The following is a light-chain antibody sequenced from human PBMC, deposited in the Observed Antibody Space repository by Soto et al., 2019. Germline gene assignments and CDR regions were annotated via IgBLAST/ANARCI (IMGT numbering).Light chain of an antibody. J-gene: IGLJ2*01. CDR3: AAWDDSLNSPL. V-gene: IGLV1-44*01. CDR1: SFNIGSNS. Sequence: QSVLTQPPSASGTPGQRVTICCSGSSFNIGSNSVNWYQHVPGTAPKLLIHSDNQRPSGVSVRFSASKSDTSASLAISGLQSEDEAAYYCAAWDDSLNSPLFGGGTKLTVL. CDR2: SDN.